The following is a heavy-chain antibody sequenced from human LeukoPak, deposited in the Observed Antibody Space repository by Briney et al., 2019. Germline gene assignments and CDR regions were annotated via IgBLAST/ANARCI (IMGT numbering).Heavy chain of an antibody. V-gene: IGHV4-59*01. D-gene: IGHD3-10*01. J-gene: IGHJ5*02. CDR2: IYYSGST. CDR3: ARAFGSDPFDP. Sequence: SETLSLTCTVSGGSISGYYWSWIRQPPGKGLEWIGYIYYSGSTNYNPSLKSRVTISVDTSKNQFSLKLSSVTAADTAVYYCARAFGSDPFDPWGQGTLVTVSS. CDR1: GGSISGYY.